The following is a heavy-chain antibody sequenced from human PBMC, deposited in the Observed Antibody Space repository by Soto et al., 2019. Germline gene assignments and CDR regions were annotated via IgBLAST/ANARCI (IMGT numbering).Heavy chain of an antibody. CDR3: ARGGWNGRFDD. Sequence: EVQLVESGGGLVQPGGSLRLSCAASGFTFSSYWMHWVRQAPGKGLVWVSRINSDGSSTNYADSLKGRFTISRDNAKNTLYLQMNSVRAEDTAVYYCARGGWNGRFDDWGQGTLGTVSS. J-gene: IGHJ4*02. CDR2: INSDGSST. CDR1: GFTFSSYW. V-gene: IGHV3-74*01. D-gene: IGHD1-1*01.